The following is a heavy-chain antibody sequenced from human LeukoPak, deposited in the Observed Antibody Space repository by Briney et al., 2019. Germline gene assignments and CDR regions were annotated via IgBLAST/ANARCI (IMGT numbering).Heavy chain of an antibody. CDR1: GYTFISYA. CDR3: ARWDGNYYDSSGYYYGDQPSY. Sequence: ASVKVSCKASGYTFISYAMHWVRQAPGQRLEWMGWINVGNGNTRYSQKFQGRVTITRDTSASTAYMELSSLRSEDTAVYYCARWDGNYYDSSGYYYGDQPSYWGQGTLVTVSS. J-gene: IGHJ4*02. V-gene: IGHV1-3*01. D-gene: IGHD3-22*01. CDR2: INVGNGNT.